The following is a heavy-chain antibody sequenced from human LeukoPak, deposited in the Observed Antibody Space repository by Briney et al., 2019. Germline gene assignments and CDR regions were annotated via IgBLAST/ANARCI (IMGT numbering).Heavy chain of an antibody. CDR3: ARFSIVGATRYFQH. J-gene: IGHJ1*01. V-gene: IGHV4-59*01. D-gene: IGHD1-26*01. Sequence: PSETLSLTCTVSGGSISSYYWSWIRQPPGKGLEWIGYIYYSGSTNYNPSLMSRVTISVDTSKNQFSLKLSSVTAADTAVYYCARFSIVGATRYFQHWGQGTLVTVSS. CDR1: GGSISSYY. CDR2: IYYSGST.